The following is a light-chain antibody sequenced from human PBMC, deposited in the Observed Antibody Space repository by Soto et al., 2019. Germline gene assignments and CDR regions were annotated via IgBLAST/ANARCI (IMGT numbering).Light chain of an antibody. CDR3: SSYTSSSTPDV. J-gene: IGLJ1*01. V-gene: IGLV2-14*01. CDR1: SSDVGGYNY. CDR2: EVS. Sequence: QSPLTQPASVSGPPGQSITISCTGTSSDVGGYNYVSWYQQHPGKAPQLMIYEVSNRPSGVSNRFSGSKTGNTASLTISGLQAEDEADYYCSSYTSSSTPDVFGTGTKVTVL.